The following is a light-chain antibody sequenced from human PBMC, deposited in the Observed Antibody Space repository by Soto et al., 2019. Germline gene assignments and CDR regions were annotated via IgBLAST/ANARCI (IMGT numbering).Light chain of an antibody. Sequence: EIVLTQSPGTLSLSPGDGATLSCRTSQSLSSRSLAWYQQKPGQAPRLLIYGASSRATGIPDRFSGSGSGRDFTLTISGLESEDFAMYYCQQYDSSPLTFGGGTKVEIK. V-gene: IGKV3-20*01. CDR3: QQYDSSPLT. CDR2: GAS. CDR1: QSLSSRS. J-gene: IGKJ4*01.